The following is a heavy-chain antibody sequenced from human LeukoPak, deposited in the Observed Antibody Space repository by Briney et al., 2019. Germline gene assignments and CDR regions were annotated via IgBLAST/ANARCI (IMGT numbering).Heavy chain of an antibody. V-gene: IGHV1-46*01. D-gene: IGHD4-17*01. CDR3: ARDPGTTVTTSTYFDY. J-gene: IGHJ4*02. CDR2: INPSGGST. CDR1: GYTFTRYY. Sequence: ASVKVSCKASGYTFTRYYMQWVRQAPGQGLEWMGIINPSGGSTSYAQKFQGRVTMTRDTSTSTFYVELSSLRSEDTAVYYCARDPGTTVTTSTYFDYWGQGTLVTVSS.